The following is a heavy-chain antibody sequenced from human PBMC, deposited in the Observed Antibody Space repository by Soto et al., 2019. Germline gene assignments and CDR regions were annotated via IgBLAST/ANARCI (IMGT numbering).Heavy chain of an antibody. CDR1: GFTLSSYW. V-gene: IGHV3-7*01. J-gene: IGHJ4*02. Sequence: EVQLVESGGGLVQPGGSLRLSCAASGFTLSSYWMSWIRQAPGKGLEWVANTRQDGGQSYLVDSVQGRFTISRDNAKNSVYLQMNSLGAEDRAVYCCVRDGSTGWHFDSWGQGTLVTVSS. CDR3: VRDGSTGWHFDS. D-gene: IGHD6-19*01. CDR2: TRQDGGQS.